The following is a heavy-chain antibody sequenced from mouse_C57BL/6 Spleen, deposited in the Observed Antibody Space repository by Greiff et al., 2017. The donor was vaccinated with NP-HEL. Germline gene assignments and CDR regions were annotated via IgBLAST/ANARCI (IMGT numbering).Heavy chain of an antibody. CDR3: ARFQPAQAKNYAMDY. V-gene: IGHV1-64*01. D-gene: IGHD3-2*02. Sequence: QVQLQQPGAELVKPGASVKLSCKASGYTFTSYWMHWVKQRPGQGLEWIGMIHPNSGSTNYNEKFKSKATLTVDKSSSTAYMQLSSLTSEDSAVYYCARFQPAQAKNYAMDYWGQGTSVTVSS. CDR1: GYTFTSYW. J-gene: IGHJ4*01. CDR2: IHPNSGST.